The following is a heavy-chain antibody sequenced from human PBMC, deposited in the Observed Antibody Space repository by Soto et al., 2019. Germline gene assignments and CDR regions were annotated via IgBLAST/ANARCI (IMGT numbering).Heavy chain of an antibody. Sequence: QVQLVESGGGVVQPGRSLRLYCAASGFTFSSYGMHWVRQAPGKGLEWVAVIWYDGSNKYYADSVKGRFTISRDNSKNTLYLQMNSLRAEDTAVYYCARDGSMVTGAFDIWGQGTMVTVSS. J-gene: IGHJ3*02. CDR3: ARDGSMVTGAFDI. V-gene: IGHV3-33*01. D-gene: IGHD3-10*01. CDR1: GFTFSSYG. CDR2: IWYDGSNK.